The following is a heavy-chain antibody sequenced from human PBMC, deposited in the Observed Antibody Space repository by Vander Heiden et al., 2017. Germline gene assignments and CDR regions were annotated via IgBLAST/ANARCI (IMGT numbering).Heavy chain of an antibody. CDR2: ISYDGSNK. CDR3: ARADYYDALGYFQH. V-gene: IGHV3-30*01. CDR1: GFTFSSYA. Sequence: VQLVESGGGVVQPGGSLRLSCAASGFTFSSYAMHWVRQAQGKGLEWVAVISYDGSNKYYADSVKGRFTISRDNSKNTLYLQMNSLRAEDTAVYYCARADYYDALGYFQHWGQGTLVTVSS. D-gene: IGHD3-22*01. J-gene: IGHJ1*01.